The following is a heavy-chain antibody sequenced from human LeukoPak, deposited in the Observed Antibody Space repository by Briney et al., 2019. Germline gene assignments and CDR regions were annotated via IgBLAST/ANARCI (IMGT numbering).Heavy chain of an antibody. CDR3: ARDKMGATRDYYYYYYMDV. J-gene: IGHJ6*03. V-gene: IGHV1-2*02. CDR2: INPNSGGT. Sequence: ASVKVSCKASGYTFTGYYMHWVRQAPGQGLEWMGWINPNSGGTNYAQKFQARVTMTRDTSISTAYMELSRLRSDDTAVYYCARDKMGATRDYYYYYYMDVWGKGTTVTVSS. D-gene: IGHD1-26*01. CDR1: GYTFTGYY.